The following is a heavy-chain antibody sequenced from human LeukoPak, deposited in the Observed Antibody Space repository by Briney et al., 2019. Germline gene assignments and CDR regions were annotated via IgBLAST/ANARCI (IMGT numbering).Heavy chain of an antibody. CDR2: INHSEST. Sequence: SETLSLTCAVYGGSFSGYYWSWIRQPPGKGLEWIGEINHSESTNYNPSLKSRVTISLDTSKNQFSLKLSSVTAADTAVYYCAGHHPRNTVDFWGQGTLVTVSS. J-gene: IGHJ4*02. CDR3: AGHHPRNTVDF. D-gene: IGHD2/OR15-2a*01. V-gene: IGHV4-34*01. CDR1: GGSFSGYY.